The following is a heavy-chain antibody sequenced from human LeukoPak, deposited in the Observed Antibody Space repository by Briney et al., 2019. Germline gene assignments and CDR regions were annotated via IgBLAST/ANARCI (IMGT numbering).Heavy chain of an antibody. CDR2: ISSSSSYI. J-gene: IGHJ5*02. CDR3: ASNTYGDYVGWFDP. CDR1: GFTFSSYS. V-gene: IGHV3-21*01. Sequence: PGGSLRLSCAASGFTFSSYSMNWVRQAPGKGLEWVSSISSSSSYIYYADSVKGRFTISRDNAKNSLYLQMNSLRAEDTAVYYCASNTYGDYVGWFDPWGQGTLVTVSS. D-gene: IGHD4-17*01.